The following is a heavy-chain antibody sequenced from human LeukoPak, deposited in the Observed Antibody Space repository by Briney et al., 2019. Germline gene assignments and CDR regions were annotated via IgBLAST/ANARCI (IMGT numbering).Heavy chain of an antibody. D-gene: IGHD1-26*01. CDR1: GGSFSGYY. Sequence: SETLSLTCAVYGGSFSGYYWSWIRQPPGKGLEWIGEINHSGSTNYNPSLKSRVTISVDTSKNQFSLRLSSVTAADTAVYYCARIPVGATVLGGDYWGQGTLVTVSS. J-gene: IGHJ4*02. V-gene: IGHV4-34*01. CDR2: INHSGST. CDR3: ARIPVGATVLGGDY.